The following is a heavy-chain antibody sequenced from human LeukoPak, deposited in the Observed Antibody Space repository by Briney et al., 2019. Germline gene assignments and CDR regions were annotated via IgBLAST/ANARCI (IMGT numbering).Heavy chain of an antibody. CDR3: ARADTAMAAADY. CDR2: ISSSSSYI. J-gene: IGHJ4*02. CDR1: GFTFSSYS. V-gene: IGHV3-21*01. D-gene: IGHD5-18*01. Sequence: GGSLRLSCAASGFTFSSYSMNWVRQAPGKGLEWVSSISSSSSYIYYADSVKGRFTISRDNDKNSLYLQMNSLRAEDTAVYCCARADTAMAAADYWGQGTLVTVSS.